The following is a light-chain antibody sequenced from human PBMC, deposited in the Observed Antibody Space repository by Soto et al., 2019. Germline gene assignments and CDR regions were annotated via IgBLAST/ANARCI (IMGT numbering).Light chain of an antibody. CDR3: QQAYSATIT. V-gene: IGKV1-39*01. CDR2: MSY. CDR1: QTIRNY. Sequence: DIQMTQSPSSLFASVGDRLTITFRESQTIRNYLNWYQQKPGKAPIIIIFMSYSLPSGVPSRFSGSGAGTDCTLTISSLQPEDVATDYCQQAYSATITFGQGTRLENK. J-gene: IGKJ5*01.